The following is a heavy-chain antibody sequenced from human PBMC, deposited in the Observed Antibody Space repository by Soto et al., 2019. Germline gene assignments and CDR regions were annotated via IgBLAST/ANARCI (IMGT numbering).Heavy chain of an antibody. CDR2: ISYDGSNK. CDR3: VGGQYYFDY. J-gene: IGHJ4*02. Sequence: QVQLVESGGGVVQPGRSLRLSCAASGFPFSSYGMHWLREAPGKGLAWVAVISYDGSNKYYADSVKGRFTISRDNSASTLYLQMNSLRPEDTALYYCVGGQYYFDYRGQGTLVTVSP. CDR1: GFPFSSYG. D-gene: IGHD3-10*01. V-gene: IGHV3-30*03.